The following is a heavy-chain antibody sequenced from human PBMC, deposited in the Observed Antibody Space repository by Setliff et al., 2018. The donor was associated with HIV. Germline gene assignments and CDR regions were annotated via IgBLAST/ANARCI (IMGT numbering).Heavy chain of an antibody. CDR2: IYYSGNA. Sequence: PSETLSLTCTVSGGSIRSTDYYWGWVRQPPGKGLEWIGSIYYSGNAYYNPSLKSRLTISMDTSKNQFSLNLTSLTAADTAVYYCARGSCSTISCSLRVGNDAFDIWGQGTMVTVSS. J-gene: IGHJ3*02. V-gene: IGHV4-39*07. CDR3: ARGSCSTISCSLRVGNDAFDI. CDR1: GGSIRSTDYY. D-gene: IGHD2-2*01.